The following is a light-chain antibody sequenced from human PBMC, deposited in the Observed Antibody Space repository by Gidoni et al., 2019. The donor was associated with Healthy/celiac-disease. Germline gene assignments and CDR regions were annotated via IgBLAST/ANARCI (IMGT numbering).Light chain of an antibody. CDR2: SNN. CDR3: AAWDDSMSVV. V-gene: IGLV1-47*02. J-gene: IGLJ2*01. Sequence: QSVLTQPPSPSGTPGQRVTISCSGSSSNIGSNYVSWYQQLPGTAPKLLIYSNNQRPSGVPDRFSGSKSGTAASLAISGLRAEDEADYYCAAWDDSMSVVFGGGTKLTVL. CDR1: SSNIGSNY.